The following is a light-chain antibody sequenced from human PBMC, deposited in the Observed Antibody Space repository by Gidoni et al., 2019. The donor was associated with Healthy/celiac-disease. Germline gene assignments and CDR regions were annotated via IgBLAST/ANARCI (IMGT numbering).Light chain of an antibody. CDR2: WAS. CDR1: QSVLYSSNNKNY. J-gene: IGKJ5*01. V-gene: IGKV4-1*01. Sequence: DIVMTQSPDSLAASLGERATINCKSSQSVLYSSNNKNYLAWYQQKPGQPPKLLIYWASTRESGVPDRFSGSGSGTDFILTISSLQAEDVAVYYCQQYYSTPLTFGRGTRLEIK. CDR3: QQYYSTPLT.